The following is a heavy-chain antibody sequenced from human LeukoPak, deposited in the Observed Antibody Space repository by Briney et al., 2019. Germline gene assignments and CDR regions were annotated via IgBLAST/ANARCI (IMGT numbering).Heavy chain of an antibody. D-gene: IGHD3-3*01. CDR3: ATRATQRSYDFWSGYYIGGGYYYYYMDV. CDR2: INHSGST. J-gene: IGHJ6*03. V-gene: IGHV4-34*01. Sequence: SETLSLTCAVYGGSFTSYYWTWLRQPPGKGLEWIGEINHSGSTNYNPSLESRVTISVDTSKNQFSLKLSSVTAADTAVYYCATRATQRSYDFWSGYYIGGGYYYYYMDVWGKGTTVTVSS. CDR1: GGSFTSYY.